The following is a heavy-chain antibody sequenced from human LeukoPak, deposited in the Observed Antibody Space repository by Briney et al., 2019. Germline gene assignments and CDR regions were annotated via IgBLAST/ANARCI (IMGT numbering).Heavy chain of an antibody. CDR1: GFTLSNYA. V-gene: IGHV3-21*01. J-gene: IGHJ5*02. D-gene: IGHD6-19*01. CDR3: ARSRAVAGLNWFDP. Sequence: GGSLRLSCAASGFTLSNYAMSWVRQAPGKGLEWVSSISSSSSYIYYADSVKGRFTISRDNAKNSLYLQMNSLRAEDTAVYYCARSRAVAGLNWFDPWGQGTLVTVSS. CDR2: ISSSSSYI.